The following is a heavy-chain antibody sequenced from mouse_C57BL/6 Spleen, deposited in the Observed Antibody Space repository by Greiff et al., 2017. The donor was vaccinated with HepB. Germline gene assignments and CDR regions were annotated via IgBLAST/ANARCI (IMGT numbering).Heavy chain of an antibody. CDR1: GYAFSSSW. Sequence: QVQLKESGPELVKPGASVKISCKASGYAFSSSWMNWVKQRPGKGLEWIGRIYPGDGDTNYNGKFKGKATLTADKSSSTAYMQLSSLTSEDSAVYFCARSDGSSPDYWGQGTTLTVSS. V-gene: IGHV1-82*01. CDR3: ARSDGSSPDY. D-gene: IGHD1-1*01. J-gene: IGHJ2*01. CDR2: IYPGDGDT.